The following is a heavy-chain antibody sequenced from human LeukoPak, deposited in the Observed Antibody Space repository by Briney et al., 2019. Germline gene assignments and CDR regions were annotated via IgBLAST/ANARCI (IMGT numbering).Heavy chain of an antibody. V-gene: IGHV4-59*08. CDR1: GDSMTTYY. D-gene: IGHD6-19*01. Sequence: TSETLSLTCIVSGDSMTTYYWNWIRQPPGRGLEWIGYIHYNGKTDFNPPLKSRVTISLDKSKNDFSLQLKSVTAADTAVYYCTTIHDRDSSGWYRFDYWGQGALVTVSS. CDR3: TTIHDRDSSGWYRFDY. CDR2: IHYNGKT. J-gene: IGHJ4*02.